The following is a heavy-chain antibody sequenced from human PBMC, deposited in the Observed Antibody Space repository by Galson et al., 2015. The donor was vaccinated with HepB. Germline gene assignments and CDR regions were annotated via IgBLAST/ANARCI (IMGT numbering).Heavy chain of an antibody. D-gene: IGHD3-9*01. CDR2: IYWDDDK. CDR1: GFSLSTSGVG. CDR3: AHRPGRFKHFFVDWLSTGWFDP. V-gene: IGHV2-5*05. J-gene: IGHJ5*02. Sequence: PALVKPTQTLTLTCTFSGFSLSTSGVGVGWIRQPPGKALEWLALIYWDDDKRYGPSLKSRLTITKDTSKNQVVLTMTNMDPVDTATYYCAHRPGRFKHFFVDWLSTGWFDPWGQGTLVTVSS.